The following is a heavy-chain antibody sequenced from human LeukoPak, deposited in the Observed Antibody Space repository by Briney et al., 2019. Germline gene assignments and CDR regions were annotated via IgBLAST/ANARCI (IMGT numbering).Heavy chain of an antibody. CDR2: IYNGVNT. V-gene: IGHV4-61*01. D-gene: IGHD1-26*01. Sequence: SETLSLACTVSGASVSSASYWSWIQQPPGKGVEWIAHIYNGVNTNYNPSLKSRVTISVDTSKNQFSLRLNSVTAADTAVYYCARSRAFNSGAFDPWGQGSLVTVSS. J-gene: IGHJ5*02. CDR3: ARSRAFNSGAFDP. CDR1: GASVSSASY.